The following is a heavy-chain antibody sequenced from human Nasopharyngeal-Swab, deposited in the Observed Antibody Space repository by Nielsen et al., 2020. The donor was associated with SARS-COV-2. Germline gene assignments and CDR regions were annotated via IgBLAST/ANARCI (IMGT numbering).Heavy chain of an antibody. V-gene: IGHV3-48*03. CDR2: ISSTGTTI. J-gene: IGHJ4*02. D-gene: IGHD5-18*01. Sequence: VRQMPGKGLEWISYISSTGTTIYYAGSVKGRFTISRDNAKNSLFLQMNSLRAEDTALYYCAREMGYSYGWDYWGQGTQVTVSS. CDR3: AREMGYSYGWDY.